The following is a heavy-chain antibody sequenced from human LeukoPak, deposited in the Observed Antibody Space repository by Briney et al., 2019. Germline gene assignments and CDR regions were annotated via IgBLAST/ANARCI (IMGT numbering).Heavy chain of an antibody. CDR1: GGSVSSGSYY. J-gene: IGHJ3*02. D-gene: IGHD1-26*01. CDR2: IYYSGST. V-gene: IGHV4-61*01. CDR3: ARAGSGSSGVRPGKNAFDI. Sequence: SETLSLTCTVSGGSVSSGSYYWSWIRQPPGKGLEWIGYIYYSGSTNYNPSLKSRVTISVDTSKDQFSLKLSSVTADDTAVYYCARAGSGSSGVRPGKNAFDIWGQGTMVTVSS.